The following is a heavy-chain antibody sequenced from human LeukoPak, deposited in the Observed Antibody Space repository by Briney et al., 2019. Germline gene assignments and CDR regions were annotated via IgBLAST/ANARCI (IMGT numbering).Heavy chain of an antibody. CDR2: ISYDGSNR. D-gene: IGHD3-3*01. CDR3: AREIHSRIFGEVIRSPLRYSFDY. Sequence: GGSLRLSCTASGFTFSSYAMHWVRQAPGKGLEWVAVISYDGSNRYYADSVKGRFTISRDNSKNTLYLQMNNLRAEDTAVFYCAREIHSRIFGEVIRSPLRYSFDYWGQGTLVTVSS. J-gene: IGHJ4*02. CDR1: GFTFSSYA. V-gene: IGHV3-30*04.